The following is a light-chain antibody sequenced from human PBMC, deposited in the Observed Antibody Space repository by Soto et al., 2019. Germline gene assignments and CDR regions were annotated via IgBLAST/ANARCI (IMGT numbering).Light chain of an antibody. J-gene: IGLJ1*01. CDR3: AAWDDSLTGRV. V-gene: IGLV1-44*01. CDR2: SNN. CDR1: SSNIGSNT. Sequence: QSVLNQPPSASGTPGQRGTISCSGSSSNIGSNTVNWYQQLPGTAPKLLIYSNNQRPSGVPDRFSGSKSGTSASLAISGLQSEDEADYYCAAWDDSLTGRVFGTGTKVTVL.